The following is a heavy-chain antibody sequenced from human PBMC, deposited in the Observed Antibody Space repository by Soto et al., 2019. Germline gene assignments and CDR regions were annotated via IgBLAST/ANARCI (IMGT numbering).Heavy chain of an antibody. D-gene: IGHD3-3*01. J-gene: IGHJ6*02. CDR2: ISYDGSNK. V-gene: IGHV3-30-3*01. CDR3: ARGRYCDFWSGYFRRANYGMDV. Sequence: QVQLVESGGGVVQPGRSLRLSCAASGFTFSSYAMHWVRQAPGKGLEWVAVISYDGSNKYYADSVKGRFTISRDNSKNTLYLQMNSLRAEDTAVYYCARGRYCDFWSGYFRRANYGMDVWGQGTTVTVSS. CDR1: GFTFSSYA.